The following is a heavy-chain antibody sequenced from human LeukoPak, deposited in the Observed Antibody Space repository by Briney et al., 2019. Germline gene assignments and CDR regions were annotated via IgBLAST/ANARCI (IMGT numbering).Heavy chain of an antibody. J-gene: IGHJ5*02. D-gene: IGHD4-17*01. Sequence: GGSLRLSCAASGFTFSSYAMSWVRQAPGKGLEWVSAISGSGGSTYYADSVKGRFTISRDNSKNTLYLQMNSLRAEDTAVYYCAKEGHGDYIKINWFDPWGQGTLATVSS. CDR3: AKEGHGDYIKINWFDP. CDR1: GFTFSSYA. V-gene: IGHV3-23*01. CDR2: ISGSGGST.